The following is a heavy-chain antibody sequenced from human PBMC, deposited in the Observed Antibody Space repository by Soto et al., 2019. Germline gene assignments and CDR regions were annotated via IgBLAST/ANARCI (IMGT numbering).Heavy chain of an antibody. D-gene: IGHD5-18*01. Sequence: QAQLVQSGAEVKKPGASVKVSCKASGYTFYSHSISWVRQAPGQGLEWMGRISADNSNTKYAQKFRGRVTMTTATSTSTVYMELRNLTSDDTAVYYCARCIQQDYYYDIDVWGQGTTVTVSS. J-gene: IGHJ6*02. CDR3: ARCIQQDYYYDIDV. CDR2: ISADNSNT. CDR1: GYTFYSHS. V-gene: IGHV1-18*01.